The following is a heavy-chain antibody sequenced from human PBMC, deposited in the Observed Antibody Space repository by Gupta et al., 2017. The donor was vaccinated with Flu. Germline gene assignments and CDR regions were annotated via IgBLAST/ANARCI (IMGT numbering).Heavy chain of an antibody. CDR3: VRHGRGGAVYYDY. CDR1: GGSISSSRFY. J-gene: IGHJ4*02. CDR2: IYDSGSS. V-gene: IGHV4-39*01. D-gene: IGHD3-16*01. Sequence: QLQLQESDPGLVKPSETLSLTCTVSGGSISSSRFYWGWLRQPPGKGPEWIASIYDSGSSYYNPSLKSRVTISVDTSKNQFSLKMSSVTAADTAVYYCVRHGRGGAVYYDYWGQGTLVTVSS.